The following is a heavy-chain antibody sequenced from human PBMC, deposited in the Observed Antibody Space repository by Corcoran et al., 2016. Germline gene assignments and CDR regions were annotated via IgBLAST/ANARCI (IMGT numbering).Heavy chain of an antibody. V-gene: IGHV4-34*01. CDR1: GGSFSGYY. CDR2: INHSGST. CDR3: ARGRQIAAAGTGGDY. D-gene: IGHD6-13*01. J-gene: IGHJ4*02. Sequence: QVQLQQWGAGLLKPSETLSLTCAVYGGSFSGYYWSWIRQPPGKGLGWIGEINHSGSTNYNPSLKSRVTISVDTSKNQFSLKLSSVTAADTAVYYCARGRQIAAAGTGGDYWGQGTLVTVSS.